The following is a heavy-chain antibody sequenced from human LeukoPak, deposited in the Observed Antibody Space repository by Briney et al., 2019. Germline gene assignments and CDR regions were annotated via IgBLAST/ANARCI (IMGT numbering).Heavy chain of an antibody. J-gene: IGHJ4*02. CDR2: IIPIFGTA. V-gene: IGHV1-69*05. CDR3: ARARWLQSRTFDY. D-gene: IGHD5-24*01. Sequence: SVKVSCQASGGTFSSYAISWVRQAPGQGLEWMGGIIPIFGTANYAQKFQGRVTITTDESTSTAYMELSSLRSEDTAVYYCARARWLQSRTFDYWGQGTLVTVSS. CDR1: GGTFSSYA.